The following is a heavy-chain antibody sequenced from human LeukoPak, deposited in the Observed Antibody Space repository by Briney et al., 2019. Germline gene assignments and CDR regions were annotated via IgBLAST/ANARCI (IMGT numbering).Heavy chain of an antibody. CDR1: GDSVSSKSTA. V-gene: IGHV6-1*01. J-gene: IGHJ4*02. CDR2: TYYRSKWFN. D-gene: IGHD6-19*01. Sequence: PSQTLSLTCAISGDSVSSKSTAWNWIRQSPSRGLEWLGRTYYRSKWFNDYAVSVKSRVTINPDTSKNQFSLQLNSMTPEDTAVYYCARETTTSGSPFDYWGQGTLVTVSS. CDR3: ARETTTSGSPFDY.